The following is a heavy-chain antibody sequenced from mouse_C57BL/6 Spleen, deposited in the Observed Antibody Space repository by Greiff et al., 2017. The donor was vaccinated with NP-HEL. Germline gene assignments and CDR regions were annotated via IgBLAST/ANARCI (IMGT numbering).Heavy chain of an antibody. CDR1: GYTFTDYY. CDR2: INPNNGGT. CDR3: ARFWGY. D-gene: IGHD4-1*01. Sequence: EVQLQQSGPELVKPGASVKISCKASGYTFTDYYMNWVKQSHGKSLEWIGDINPNNGGTSYNQKFKGKATLTVDKSSSTAYMELRSLTSEDSAVYYCARFWGYWGQGTTLTVSS. J-gene: IGHJ2*01. V-gene: IGHV1-26*01.